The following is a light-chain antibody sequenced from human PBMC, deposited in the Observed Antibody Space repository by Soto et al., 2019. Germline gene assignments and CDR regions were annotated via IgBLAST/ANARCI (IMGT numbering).Light chain of an antibody. J-gene: IGLJ2*01. Sequence: QSALTQPASVSGSPGQSSTISCTGTSSDVGGYNYVSWYQQHPGKAPKLMIYDVSNRPSGVSNRFSGSKSGNTASLTISGLQAEDEADYYCSSYTSSSTRVFGGGTQVTVL. CDR3: SSYTSSSTRV. CDR2: DVS. CDR1: SSDVGGYNY. V-gene: IGLV2-14*01.